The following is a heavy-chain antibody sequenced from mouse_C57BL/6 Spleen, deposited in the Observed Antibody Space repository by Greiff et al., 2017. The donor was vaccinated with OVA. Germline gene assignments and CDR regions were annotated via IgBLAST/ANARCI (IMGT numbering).Heavy chain of an antibody. D-gene: IGHD2-1*01. CDR3: TRRMVTYFDD. Sequence: QVQLQQSGAELVRPGASVTLSCKASGYTFTDYEMHWVKQTPVHGLEWIGAIDPETGGTAYNQKFKGKAILTADKSSSTAYMELRSLTSEDSAVYYCTRRMVTYFDDWGQGTTLTVSS. V-gene: IGHV1-15*01. CDR2: IDPETGGT. J-gene: IGHJ2*01. CDR1: GYTFTDYE.